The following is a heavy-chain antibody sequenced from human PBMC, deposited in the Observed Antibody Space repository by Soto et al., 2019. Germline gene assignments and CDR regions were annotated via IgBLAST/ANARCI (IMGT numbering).Heavy chain of an antibody. D-gene: IGHD1-1*01. V-gene: IGHV4-59*11. CDR2: MYYSGRS. Sequence: SETLSLTCTVSGGSISSHYWSWIRQPPGKGLEWIGHMYYSGRSNHNPSLKSRVTISVDTSRNQISLKLSSVTAADTAVYFCARGRDWNPADSLPYYWGQGTLVTVSS. J-gene: IGHJ4*02. CDR1: GGSISSHY. CDR3: ARGRDWNPADSLPYY.